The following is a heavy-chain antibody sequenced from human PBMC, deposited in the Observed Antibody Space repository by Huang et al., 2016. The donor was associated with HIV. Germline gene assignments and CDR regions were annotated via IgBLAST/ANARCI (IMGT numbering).Heavy chain of an antibody. J-gene: IGHJ1*01. Sequence: LQESGPGLVGPSETLSLTCAVSGDSINSNTFYWGLIRRPPGKALAWIGSIYYSGTTYYNPALKRRARIAVDASKNRIFLHLRSVTAADTGVYYCARTGVAVSDDPEYFQHWGQGALVTIS. V-gene: IGHV4-39*02. CDR2: IYYSGTT. CDR3: ARTGVAVSDDPEYFQH. D-gene: IGHD3-3*01. CDR1: GDSINSNTFY.